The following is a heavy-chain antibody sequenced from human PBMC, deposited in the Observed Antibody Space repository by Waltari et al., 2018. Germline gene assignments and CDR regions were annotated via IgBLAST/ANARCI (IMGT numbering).Heavy chain of an antibody. CDR1: GYSISSGYY. D-gene: IGHD5-12*01. J-gene: IGHJ3*02. CDR2: VYHSGST. V-gene: IGHV4-38-2*01. Sequence: QVQLQESGPGLVKPSETLSLTCAVSGYSISSGYYWGWIRQPPGKGLEWIGSVYHSGSTYSTPSLKSRVTISVDTSKNQFSLKLSSVTAADTAVYYCASNLNIVATITAFDIWGQGTMVTVSS. CDR3: ASNLNIVATITAFDI.